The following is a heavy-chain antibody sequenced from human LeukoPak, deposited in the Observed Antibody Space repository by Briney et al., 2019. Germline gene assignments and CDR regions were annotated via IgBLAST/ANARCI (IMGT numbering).Heavy chain of an antibody. Sequence: SETLSLTCTVSDGSISSYYWSWIRQPPGKGLEWIGYIYYSGSTNYNPSLKSRVTISGDTSKNQFSLKLRSVTAADTAVYYCARDPLVAVAGTAFDYWGQGTLVTVSS. CDR1: DGSISSYY. V-gene: IGHV4-59*01. CDR3: ARDPLVAVAGTAFDY. J-gene: IGHJ4*02. CDR2: IYYSGST. D-gene: IGHD6-19*01.